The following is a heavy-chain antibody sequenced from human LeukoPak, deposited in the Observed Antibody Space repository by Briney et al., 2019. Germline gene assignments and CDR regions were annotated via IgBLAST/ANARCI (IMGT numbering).Heavy chain of an antibody. Sequence: GASVKVSCKASGYTFTSYYMHWVRQAPGQGLEWMGIINPTGGSTSYAQKFQGRVTMTRDTSTSTVYMELSSLRSEDTAVYYCARDLAYRYGGYGGNIDYWGQGTLVTVSS. CDR1: GYTFTSYY. D-gene: IGHD5-12*01. CDR2: INPTGGST. V-gene: IGHV1-46*01. J-gene: IGHJ4*02. CDR3: ARDLAYRYGGYGGNIDY.